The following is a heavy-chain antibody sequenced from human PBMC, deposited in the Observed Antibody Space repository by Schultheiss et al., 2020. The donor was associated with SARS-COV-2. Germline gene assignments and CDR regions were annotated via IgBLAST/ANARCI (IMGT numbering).Heavy chain of an antibody. CDR2: IYYSGST. J-gene: IGHJ4*02. D-gene: IGHD3-3*01. CDR3: ARQSYYDFWRVNY. V-gene: IGHV4-34*11. Sequence: SETLSLTCAVYGGSFSGYYWSWIRQPPGKGLEWIGSIYYSGSTYYNPSLKSRVTISVDTSKNQFSLRLNSVTAADTAVYFCARQSYYDFWRVNYWGQGTLVTVSS. CDR1: GGSFSGYY.